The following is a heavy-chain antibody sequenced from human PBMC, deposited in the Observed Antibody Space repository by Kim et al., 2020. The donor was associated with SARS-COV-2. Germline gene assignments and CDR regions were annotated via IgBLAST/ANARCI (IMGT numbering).Heavy chain of an antibody. J-gene: IGHJ4*02. CDR3: ARVPLSSWCPRYFDY. V-gene: IGHV3-11*05. Sequence: DSVKGRFTISRDNAKNSLYLQMNSLRAEDTAVYYCARVPLSSWCPRYFDYWGQGTLLTVSS. D-gene: IGHD6-13*01.